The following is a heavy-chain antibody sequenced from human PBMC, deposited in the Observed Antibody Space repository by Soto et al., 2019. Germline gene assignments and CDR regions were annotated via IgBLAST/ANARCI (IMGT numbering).Heavy chain of an antibody. J-gene: IGHJ5*02. CDR1: GGSFSVYS. Sequence: SETLSLTCAVYGGSFSVYSWTWIRQPPGKGLEWIGEISHSGSTTYKPSLKSRVTISVDTSQSHLSLQLTSVTAADTAVYYCARGSLRRPSIAPRGVRENWFDPWGQGTLVTVSS. CDR3: ARGSLRRPSIAPRGVRENWFDP. D-gene: IGHD6-6*01. V-gene: IGHV4-34*01. CDR2: ISHSGST.